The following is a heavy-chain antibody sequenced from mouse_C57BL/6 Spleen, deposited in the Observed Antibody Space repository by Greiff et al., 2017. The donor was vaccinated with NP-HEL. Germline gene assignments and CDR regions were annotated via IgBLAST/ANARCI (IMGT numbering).Heavy chain of an antibody. CDR1: GFTFSDYG. D-gene: IGHD2-2*01. Sequence: EVHLVESGGGLVKPGGSLKLSCAASGFTFSDYGMHWVRQAPEKGLEWVAYISSGSSTIYYADTVKGRFTISRDNAKNTLFLQMTSLRSEDTAMYYCARRVTTYYAMDYWGQGTSVTVSS. CDR3: ARRVTTYYAMDY. V-gene: IGHV5-17*01. J-gene: IGHJ4*01. CDR2: ISSGSSTI.